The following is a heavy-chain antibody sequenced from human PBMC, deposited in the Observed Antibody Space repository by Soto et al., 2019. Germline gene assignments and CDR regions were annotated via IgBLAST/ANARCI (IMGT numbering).Heavy chain of an antibody. CDR2: INLGSGDT. V-gene: IGHV1-58*01. CDR1: GFTFTSSS. J-gene: IGHJ3*02. Sequence: GASVKVSCKASGFTFTSSSVQWVRQARGQRLEWIGWINLGSGDTNYAQKFQGRVTMTRDKSTSTAYMELSRLRSDDTAVYYCARAAIAVAGHYDAFDIWGQGTMVTVSS. D-gene: IGHD6-19*01. CDR3: ARAAIAVAGHYDAFDI.